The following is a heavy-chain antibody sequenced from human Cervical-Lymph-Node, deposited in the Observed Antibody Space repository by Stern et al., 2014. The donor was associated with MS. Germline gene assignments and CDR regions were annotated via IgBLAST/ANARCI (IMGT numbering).Heavy chain of an antibody. CDR3: ARDPDSRGCFDP. Sequence: QVQLVESGPGLEKPAGTLYLTCDVSSGSFTSGYLGFWVHQSPWRRVWLGGEIPHNGGTTYSPSLKGQVTISADKSQHHVYPNLNSVTEAATSLYFCARDPDSRGCFDPWGQGTLVIVSS. D-gene: IGHD1-14*01. CDR2: IPHNGGT. J-gene: IGHJ5*02. V-gene: IGHV4-4*01. CDR1: SGSFTSGYL.